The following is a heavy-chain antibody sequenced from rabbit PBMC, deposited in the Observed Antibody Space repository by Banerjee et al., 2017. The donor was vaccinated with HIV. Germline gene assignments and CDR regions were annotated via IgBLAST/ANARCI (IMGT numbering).Heavy chain of an antibody. CDR1: GFDFSSYG. J-gene: IGHJ3*01. CDR2: IYAGKGST. V-gene: IGHV1S7*01. Sequence: QSPEESGGGLVQPGGSLQLSCKASGFDFSSYGVSWVRQAPGKGLEWIGIIYAGKGSTVYASWVNVRFTISSDNAQNTVDLQMNSQTAADTATYFCVRGGLWGQGTLVTVS. CDR3: VRGGL.